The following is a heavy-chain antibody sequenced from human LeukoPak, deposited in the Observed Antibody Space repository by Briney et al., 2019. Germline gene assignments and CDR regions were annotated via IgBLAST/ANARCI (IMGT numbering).Heavy chain of an antibody. CDR3: ARRQGDSCGYYFDY. D-gene: IGHD3-22*01. J-gene: IGHJ4*02. CDR2: NYYSGST. CDR1: GDSISSYY. Sequence: SETLSLTCTVSGDSISSYYWSWIRQPPGKGREWSGYNYYSGSTNYYPSFKSRVTLSVDKSKNQFSLKLSSVTAADTAVYYCARRQGDSCGYYFDYWGQGNLVTVSS. V-gene: IGHV4-59*08.